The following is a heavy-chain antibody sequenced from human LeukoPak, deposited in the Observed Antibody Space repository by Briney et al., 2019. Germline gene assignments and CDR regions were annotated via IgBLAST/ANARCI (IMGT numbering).Heavy chain of an antibody. V-gene: IGHV3-21*04. J-gene: IGHJ4*02. CDR1: GFTFSSYS. CDR2: ISCSSNYI. Sequence: GGSLRLSCAASGFTFSSYSMNWVRQAPGKGLEWVSSISCSSNYIYYADSMKGRFTISRDNAKNSLYLQMNSLRAEDTALYYCARDLGATTGGTFDYWGQGTLVTVSS. D-gene: IGHD1-26*01. CDR3: ARDLGATTGGTFDY.